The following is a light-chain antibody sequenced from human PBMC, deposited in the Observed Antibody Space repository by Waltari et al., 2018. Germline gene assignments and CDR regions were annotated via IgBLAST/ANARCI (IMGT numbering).Light chain of an antibody. V-gene: IGKV3-15*01. J-gene: IGKJ2*01. CDR2: GAS. Sequence: EIVLTQSPATLSVSPGERATRSCRASQSVSSNLAWYHQKPGQAPRLLIYGASTRATGIPARFSGSGSGTEFTLTISSLQSEDFAVYYCQQYNNWPLYTFGQGTKLEIK. CDR3: QQYNNWPLYT. CDR1: QSVSSN.